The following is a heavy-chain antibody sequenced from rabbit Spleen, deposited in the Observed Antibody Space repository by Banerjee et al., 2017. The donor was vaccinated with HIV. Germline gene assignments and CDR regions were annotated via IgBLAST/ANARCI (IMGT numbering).Heavy chain of an antibody. D-gene: IGHD1-1*01. Sequence: QSLEESGGDLVKPGASLTLTCTASGVYFTFNSYMCWVRQAPGKGLEWIACIDTGSSGFTYVSRCSKSRCSTSKTASTTVTLLMTTLTAADTATYFFSTDTISSVSSYSFNLWGQGTLVTVS. J-gene: IGHJ3*01. V-gene: IGHV1S40*01. CDR3: STDTISSVSSYSFNL. CDR1: GVYFTFNSY. CDR2: IDTGSSGFT.